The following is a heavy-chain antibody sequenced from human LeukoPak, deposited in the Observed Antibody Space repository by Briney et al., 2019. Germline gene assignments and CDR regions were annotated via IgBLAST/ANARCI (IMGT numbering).Heavy chain of an antibody. J-gene: IGHJ6*02. CDR1: GFALSSHW. CDR2: VNRDGSET. CDR3: ARNNGMDV. V-gene: IGHV3-7*03. Sequence: GGSLRLSCAASGFALSSHWMTWVRQVPGRGPEWVANVNRDGSETYYLDSVKGRFTISKDNAKDSLYLQMNSLRAEDTALYHCARNNGMDVWGQGTTVIVSS.